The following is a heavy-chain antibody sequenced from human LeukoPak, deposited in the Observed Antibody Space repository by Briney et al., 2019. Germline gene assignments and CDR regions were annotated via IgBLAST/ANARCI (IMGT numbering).Heavy chain of an antibody. CDR2: FDPEDGET. Sequence: ASVKVSCKVSGYTLTELSMHWVRQAPGKGLEWMGSFDPEDGETIYAQQFQGRVTMTEDTSTDTAYMELSSLRSEDTAAYYCATRHYYDSSGYNYWGRGTLVTVSS. J-gene: IGHJ4*02. D-gene: IGHD3-22*01. V-gene: IGHV1-24*01. CDR3: ATRHYYDSSGYNY. CDR1: GYTLTELS.